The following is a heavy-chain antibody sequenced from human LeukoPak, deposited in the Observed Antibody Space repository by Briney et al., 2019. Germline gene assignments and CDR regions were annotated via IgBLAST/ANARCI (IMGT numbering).Heavy chain of an antibody. Sequence: ASVKDSCKASGYTFTGYYMHWVRQAPGQGREWMGWINPNSGGTNYAQKFQGRVTMTRDTSISTAYMELSKLRSDDTAVYYCARGGGYYGGEDYWGQGTLVTVSS. D-gene: IGHD3-22*01. CDR2: INPNSGGT. CDR1: GYTFTGYY. CDR3: ARGGGYYGGEDY. V-gene: IGHV1-2*02. J-gene: IGHJ4*02.